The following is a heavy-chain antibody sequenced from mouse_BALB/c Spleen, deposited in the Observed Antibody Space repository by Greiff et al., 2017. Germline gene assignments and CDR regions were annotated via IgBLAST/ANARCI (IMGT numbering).Heavy chain of an antibody. D-gene: IGHD1-1*01. CDR2: ISDGGSYT. CDR3: ARVPYGSSYWYFDV. V-gene: IGHV5-4*02. J-gene: IGHJ1*01. CDR1: GFTFSDYY. Sequence: EVKVVESGGGLVKPGGSLKLSCAASGFTFSDYYMYWVRQTPEKRLEWVATISDGGSYTYYPDSVKGRFTISRDNAKNNLYLQMSSLKSEDTAMYYCARVPYGSSYWYFDVWGAGTTVTVSS.